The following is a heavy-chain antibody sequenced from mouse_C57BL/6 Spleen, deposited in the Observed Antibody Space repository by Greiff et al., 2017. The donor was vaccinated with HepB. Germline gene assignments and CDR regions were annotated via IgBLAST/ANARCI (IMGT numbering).Heavy chain of an antibody. J-gene: IGHJ2*01. CDR3: ARGDGYYAYFDY. D-gene: IGHD2-3*01. Sequence: VQLKQSGPELVKPGASVKISCKASGYSFTGYYMNWVKQSPEKSLEWIGEINPSTGGTTYNQKFKAKATLTVDKSSSTAYMQLKSLTSEDSAVYYCARGDGYYAYFDYWGQGTTLTVSS. CDR1: GYSFTGYY. V-gene: IGHV1-42*01. CDR2: INPSTGGT.